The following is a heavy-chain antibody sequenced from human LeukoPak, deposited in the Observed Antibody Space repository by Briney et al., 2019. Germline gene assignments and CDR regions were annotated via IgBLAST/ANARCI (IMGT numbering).Heavy chain of an antibody. V-gene: IGHV3-30-3*01. D-gene: IGHD6-13*01. Sequence: PGGSPRLSCAASGFTFSSYAMHWVRQAPGKGLEWVAVISFDGSNKYYADSVKGRFTISRDNSKNTLYLQMNSLRAEDTAVYYCARDILAAAGTGYFDSWGQGTLVTVSS. CDR1: GFTFSSYA. J-gene: IGHJ4*02. CDR3: ARDILAAAGTGYFDS. CDR2: ISFDGSNK.